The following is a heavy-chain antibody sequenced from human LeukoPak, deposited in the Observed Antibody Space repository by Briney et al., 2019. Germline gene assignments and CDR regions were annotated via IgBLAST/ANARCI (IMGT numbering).Heavy chain of an antibody. J-gene: IGHJ4*02. CDR1: GGSISSYY. CDR3: ARTSGELLIDY. V-gene: IGHV4-59*01. CDR2: IYYSGST. D-gene: IGHD1-26*01. Sequence: SETLSLTCTVSGGSISSYYWSWIRQPPGKGLEWIGYIYYSGSTNYNPSLKSRVTISVDTSKNQFSLKLSSVTAADTAVYYCARTSGELLIDYWGKGTLVTVSS.